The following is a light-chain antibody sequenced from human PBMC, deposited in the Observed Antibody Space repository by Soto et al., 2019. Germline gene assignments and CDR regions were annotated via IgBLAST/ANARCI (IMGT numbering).Light chain of an antibody. V-gene: IGKV3-11*01. Sequence: EIVLTQSPATLSLSPGERATLSCRASQSVRSYLAWYRQKPGQAPRLLIYDASNRATGIPARFSGSGSETDFTLTISSLEPEDFAVYYCQQRSNWPLLTFGGGTKVDIK. J-gene: IGKJ4*01. CDR2: DAS. CDR3: QQRSNWPLLT. CDR1: QSVRSY.